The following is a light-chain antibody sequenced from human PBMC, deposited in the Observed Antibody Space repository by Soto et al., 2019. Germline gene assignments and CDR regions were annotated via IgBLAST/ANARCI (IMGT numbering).Light chain of an antibody. CDR3: QQYNSYPGT. V-gene: IGKV1-5*03. CDR1: QSISSW. J-gene: IGKJ2*02. CDR2: KAS. Sequence: DIQMTQSPSTLSASVGDRVTITCRASQSISSWLAWYQQKPGKAPKLLIYKASSLESGVPSMFSGSGSGTEFTLTISSLQPDDFATYYCQQYNSYPGTFGQGTKLEIK.